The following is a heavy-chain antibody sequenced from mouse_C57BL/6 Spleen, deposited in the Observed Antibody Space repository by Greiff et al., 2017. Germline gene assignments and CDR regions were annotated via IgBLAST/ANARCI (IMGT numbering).Heavy chain of an antibody. CDR1: GYTFTEYT. J-gene: IGHJ3*01. D-gene: IGHD2-1*01. CDR2: FYPGSGSI. Sequence: VQLQQSGAELVKPGASVKLSCKASGYTFTEYTIHWVKQRSGQGLEWIGWFYPGSGSIKYNEKFKDKATLTADKSSSTVYMELSRLTSEDSSVYFCARHEDPVYYGNPWFAYWGQGTLVTVSA. V-gene: IGHV1-62-2*01. CDR3: ARHEDPVYYGNPWFAY.